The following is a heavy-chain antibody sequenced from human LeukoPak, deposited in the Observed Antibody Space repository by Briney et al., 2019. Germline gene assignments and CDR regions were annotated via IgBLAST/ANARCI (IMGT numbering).Heavy chain of an antibody. CDR2: ISGTTRFI. J-gene: IGHJ3*02. CDR3: ASEMATVSRDAFDI. Sequence: PGGSLRLSCAASGIAFSDYTMNWVRQAPGKGLEWVSSISGTTRFIYYADSVKGRITVSRDNDKNSLFLQMNSLRAEDTAVYYCASEMATVSRDAFDIWGQGTLVTVSS. D-gene: IGHD5-24*01. V-gene: IGHV3-21*01. CDR1: GIAFSDYT.